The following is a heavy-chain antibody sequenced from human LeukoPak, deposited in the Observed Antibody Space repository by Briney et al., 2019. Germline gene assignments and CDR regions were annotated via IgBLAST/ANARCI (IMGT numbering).Heavy chain of an antibody. CDR2: MNPNSGNT. D-gene: IGHD3-3*01. V-gene: IGHV1-8*01. CDR1: GYTFTIYD. J-gene: IGHJ6*02. Sequence: ASVTVSCKASGYTFTIYDINWVRQAPGQGLEWMGWMNPNSGNTGCAQKFQGRVTMTRNTSISTAYMELSSLRSEDTAVYYCARREVLRFLEWSGDYYYGMDVWGQGTTVTVSS. CDR3: ARREVLRFLEWSGDYYYGMDV.